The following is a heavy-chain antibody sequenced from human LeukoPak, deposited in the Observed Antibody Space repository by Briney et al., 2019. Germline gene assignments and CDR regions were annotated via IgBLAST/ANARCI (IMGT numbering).Heavy chain of an antibody. Sequence: PGGSRRLSCAASGFTFSSYSMNWVRQAPGKGREGVSYISSSSSTIYYADSVKGRFTISRDNANNSLYLQMNSLQAEDTAVYYCARDPDSSSWYVDYWGQGTLVTVSS. V-gene: IGHV3-48*01. CDR2: ISSSSSTI. J-gene: IGHJ4*02. D-gene: IGHD6-13*01. CDR1: GFTFSSYS. CDR3: ARDPDSSSWYVDY.